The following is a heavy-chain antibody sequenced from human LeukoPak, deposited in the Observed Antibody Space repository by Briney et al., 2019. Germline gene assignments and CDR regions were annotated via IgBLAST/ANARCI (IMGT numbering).Heavy chain of an antibody. CDR3: AKRVDSTGWYAFDI. CDR2: ISGSGGST. Sequence: GGSLRLSCAASGFTFSSYAMSWVRQAPGKGLEWVSAISGSGGSTNYAPSVKGRFTISRDNSKNTLYLQMNSLRAEDTAIYYCAKRVDSTGWYAFDIWGQGTLVTVSS. CDR1: GFTFSSYA. D-gene: IGHD6-19*01. V-gene: IGHV3-23*01. J-gene: IGHJ3*02.